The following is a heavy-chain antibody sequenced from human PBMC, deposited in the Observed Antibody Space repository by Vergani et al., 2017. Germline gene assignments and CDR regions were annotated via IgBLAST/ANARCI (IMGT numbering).Heavy chain of an antibody. CDR3: ARRGSGWGLLFDP. V-gene: IGHV4-59*01. CDR2: IYYSGST. J-gene: IGHJ5*02. CDR1: GGSISSYY. D-gene: IGHD6-19*01. Sequence: QVQLQESGPGLVKPSETLSLTCTVSGGSISSYYWSWIRQPPGKGLEWIGYIYYSGSTNYNPSLKGRVTISVDTSKNQFPLKLSSVTAADTAVYYCARRGSGWGLLFDPWGRGTLVTVSS.